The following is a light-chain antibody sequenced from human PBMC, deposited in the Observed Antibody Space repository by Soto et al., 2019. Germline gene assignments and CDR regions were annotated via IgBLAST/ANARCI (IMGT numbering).Light chain of an antibody. Sequence: QSALTQPASVSGSPGQSITISCTGTSSDVGGYNYVSWYQQHPGKAPKLMIYDVSNRPSGASNRFSGSKSGNTASLTISGLQAEDEDDYYCSSYTSSSTLYVFGTGTKVTVL. CDR3: SSYTSSSTLYV. CDR2: DVS. J-gene: IGLJ1*01. V-gene: IGLV2-14*01. CDR1: SSDVGGYNY.